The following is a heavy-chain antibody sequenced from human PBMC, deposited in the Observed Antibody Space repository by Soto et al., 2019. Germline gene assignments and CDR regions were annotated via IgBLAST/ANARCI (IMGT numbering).Heavy chain of an antibody. CDR2: IIPIFGTA. J-gene: IGHJ4*02. Sequence: ASVKVSCKASGGTFSSYAISWVRQAPGQGLEWMGGIIPIFGTANYAQKFQGRVTITADESTSTAYMELSSLRSEDTAVYYCARASDSSSWTLHFDYWGQGTLVTVSS. CDR1: GGTFSSYA. V-gene: IGHV1-69*13. CDR3: ARASDSSSWTLHFDY. D-gene: IGHD6-13*01.